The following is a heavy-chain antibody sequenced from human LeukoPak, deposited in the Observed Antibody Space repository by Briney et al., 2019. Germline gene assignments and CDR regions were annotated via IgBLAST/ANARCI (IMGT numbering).Heavy chain of an antibody. J-gene: IGHJ4*02. CDR1: GFIFSGYG. V-gene: IGHV3-33*01. Sequence: PGRSLRLSCAASGFIFSGYGMHWVRQAPGRGREWVAVIWYDGSNKYYAGSVKGRFSISRDNSKNTLYLQMNSLRAEDTAVFYCARGNFRRDGYNFDYWGLGTLVTVSS. CDR3: ARGNFRRDGYNFDY. D-gene: IGHD5-24*01. CDR2: IWYDGSNK.